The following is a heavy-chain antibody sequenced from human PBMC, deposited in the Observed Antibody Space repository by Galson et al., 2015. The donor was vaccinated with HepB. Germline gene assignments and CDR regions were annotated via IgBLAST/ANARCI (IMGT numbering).Heavy chain of an antibody. V-gene: IGHV1-18*04. CDR1: GYTFTVNG. CDR3: ARDRYDRFDY. J-gene: IGHJ4*02. Sequence: SVKVSCKASGYTFTVNGISWVRQAPGQGLEWMGWISANSGDAKYAQNLQGRVTLTRNTSTSTAYLELRCLRCDDTAIYYFARDRYDRFDYWGQGTLVAVSS. CDR2: ISANSGDA. D-gene: IGHD3-3*01.